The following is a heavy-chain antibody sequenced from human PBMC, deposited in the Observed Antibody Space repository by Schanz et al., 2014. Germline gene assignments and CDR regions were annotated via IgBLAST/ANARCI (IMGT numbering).Heavy chain of an antibody. V-gene: IGHV1-8*01. Sequence: QVQLVQSGAEVKKPGASVKVSCTASGYTFTSYDINWVRQAPGQGLEWLGWMNPNSGNPGFAQKFRVRAPMTTNPSMNTAYMDLRSLRSDDTAVYFCARELVTYYGSGPTSYPRLYGMAASVRGPTVTYSS. D-gene: IGHD3-10*01. J-gene: IGHJ6*02. CDR3: ARELVTYYGSGPTSYPRLYGMAA. CDR1: GYTFTSYD. CDR2: MNPNSGNP.